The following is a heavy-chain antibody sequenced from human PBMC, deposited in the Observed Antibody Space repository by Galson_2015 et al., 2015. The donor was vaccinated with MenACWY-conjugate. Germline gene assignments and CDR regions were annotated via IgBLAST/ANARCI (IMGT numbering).Heavy chain of an antibody. J-gene: IGHJ4*02. V-gene: IGHV4-61*05. CDR1: GGSISSSSYY. D-gene: IGHD1-26*01. CDR2: ISNSGST. Sequence: ETLSLTCTVSGGSISSSSYYWGWIRQPPGKGLEWIGYISNSGSTSYNPSLKSRISMSADASKNQFSLTVTSMTAADTAVYYCARQGSSNFDYWGQGTLVSVSS. CDR3: ARQGSSNFDY.